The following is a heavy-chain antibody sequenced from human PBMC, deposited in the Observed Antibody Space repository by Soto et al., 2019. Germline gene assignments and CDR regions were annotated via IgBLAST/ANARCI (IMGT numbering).Heavy chain of an antibody. D-gene: IGHD3-10*01. Sequence: GXSVKVSCKASGYTFTSYGISWVRQAPGQGLEWMGWISAYYGTANYAQKLQGRVTMTTDTSTSTAYMELRSLRSDDTAVYYCARPTYYGSGSYYNGFDYWGQGTLVTVSS. CDR3: ARPTYYGSGSYYNGFDY. CDR1: GYTFTSYG. CDR2: ISAYYGTA. J-gene: IGHJ4*02. V-gene: IGHV1-18*01.